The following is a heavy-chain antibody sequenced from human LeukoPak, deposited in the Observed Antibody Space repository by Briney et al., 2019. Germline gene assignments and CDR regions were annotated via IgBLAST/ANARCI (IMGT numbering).Heavy chain of an antibody. CDR3: ARDRGDNWFDP. CDR2: IIPIFGTA. J-gene: IGHJ5*02. D-gene: IGHD3-10*01. CDR1: GGTFSIYA. V-gene: IGHV1-69*06. Sequence: EASVKVSCKASGGTFSIYAISWVRQAPGQGLEWMGGIIPIFGTANYAQKFQGRVTITADKSTSTAYMELSSLRSEDTAVYYCARDRGDNWFDPWGQGTLVTVSS.